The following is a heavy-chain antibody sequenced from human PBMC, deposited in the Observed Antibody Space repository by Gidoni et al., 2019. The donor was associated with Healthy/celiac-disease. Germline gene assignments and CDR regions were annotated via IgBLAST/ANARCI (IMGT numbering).Heavy chain of an antibody. CDR3: ARLPYYDSSGYSRFYFDY. J-gene: IGHJ4*02. Sequence: EVQLVPSGAEVKKPGESLTISCKGSGYSFTSYWIGWVLQMPGKGLEWMGIIYPGDSDTRYSPSFQGQVTISADKSISTAYLQWSSLKASDTAMYYCARLPYYDSSGYSRFYFDYWGQGTLVTVSS. CDR1: GYSFTSYW. CDR2: IYPGDSDT. D-gene: IGHD3-22*01. V-gene: IGHV5-51*01.